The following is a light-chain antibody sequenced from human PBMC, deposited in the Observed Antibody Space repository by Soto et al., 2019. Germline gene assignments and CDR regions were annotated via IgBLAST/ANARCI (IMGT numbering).Light chain of an antibody. V-gene: IGKV1-12*01. Sequence: EIHITPTLSPLSASVGDRVTLTCRASESITIWLAWYQQKPGKAPKLLIYAASSLQSGVPSRFSGSGSGTDFTLTISSLQPEDFATYYCQQGNSSPLTFGGGTKVDIK. CDR3: QQGNSSPLT. CDR2: AAS. CDR1: ESITIW. J-gene: IGKJ4*01.